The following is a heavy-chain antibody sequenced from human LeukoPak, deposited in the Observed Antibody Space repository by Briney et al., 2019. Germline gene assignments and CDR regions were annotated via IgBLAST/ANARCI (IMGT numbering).Heavy chain of an antibody. Sequence: GGSLRLSCAASGFTFSSYAMNWVRQAPGKGLEWVSAISASGDSTYYADSVKGRFTISRDNSKNTLYLQMNSLRAEDTAVYYCAKAPTGSTVTPRWGQGTLVTVSS. V-gene: IGHV3-23*01. CDR1: GFTFSSYA. D-gene: IGHD4-17*01. J-gene: IGHJ4*02. CDR2: ISASGDST. CDR3: AKAPTGSTVTPR.